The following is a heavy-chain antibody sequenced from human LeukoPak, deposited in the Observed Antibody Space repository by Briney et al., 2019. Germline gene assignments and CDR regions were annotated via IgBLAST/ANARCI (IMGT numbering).Heavy chain of an antibody. CDR1: GFTFSSYR. J-gene: IGHJ4*02. D-gene: IGHD5-24*01. CDR2: IKQDGSEK. CDR3: ARSGWWMATNFDY. Sequence: GGSLRLSCAASGFTFSSYRMSWVRQAPGKGLEWVANIKQDGSEKYYVDSVKGRFTISRDNAKNSLYLQMNSLRAEDTAVYYCARSGWWMATNFDYWGQGTLVTVSS. V-gene: IGHV3-7*01.